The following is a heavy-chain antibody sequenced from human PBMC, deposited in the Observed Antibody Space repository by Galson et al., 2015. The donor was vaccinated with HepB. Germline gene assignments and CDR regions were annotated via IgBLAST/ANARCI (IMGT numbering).Heavy chain of an antibody. Sequence: SLRLSCAASGFTFSNAWMSWVRQAAGKGLEWVGRIKRKTDGGTTDYAAPVKGRFTISRDDSKNTLYLQMNSLKTEDTAVYYCTTDSSGYYYVGNWGQGTLVTVSS. CDR2: IKRKTDGGTT. V-gene: IGHV3-15*01. J-gene: IGHJ4*02. CDR1: GFTFSNAW. CDR3: TTDSSGYYYVGN. D-gene: IGHD3-22*01.